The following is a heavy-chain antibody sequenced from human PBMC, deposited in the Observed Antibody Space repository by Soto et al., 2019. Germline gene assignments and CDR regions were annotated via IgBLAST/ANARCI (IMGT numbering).Heavy chain of an antibody. Sequence: GGSLRLSCAASGFSFSNAWMSWVRQAPGKGLEWVGRIKGEADGGTTDYAAPVKGRITISRDHSKDTLYLQMNSLKTEDTAVYYCTTGLGNGYYNFDSWGQGTPVTVSS. CDR2: IKGEADGGTT. J-gene: IGHJ4*02. CDR1: GFSFSNAW. D-gene: IGHD3-22*01. V-gene: IGHV3-15*01. CDR3: TTGLGNGYYNFDS.